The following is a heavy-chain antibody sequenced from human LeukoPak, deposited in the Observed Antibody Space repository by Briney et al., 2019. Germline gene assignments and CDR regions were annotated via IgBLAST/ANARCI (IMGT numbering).Heavy chain of an antibody. CDR1: GGSFSGCY. J-gene: IGHJ5*02. CDR2: INHSGST. V-gene: IGHV4-34*01. Sequence: PSETLSLTCAVYGGSFSGCYWSWIRQPPGKGLEWIGEINHSGSTNYNPSLKSRVTISVDTSKNQFSLKLSSVTAADTAVYYCARGASWYYYDSSGYYGHWFDPWGQGTLVTVSS. D-gene: IGHD3-22*01. CDR3: ARGASWYYYDSSGYYGHWFDP.